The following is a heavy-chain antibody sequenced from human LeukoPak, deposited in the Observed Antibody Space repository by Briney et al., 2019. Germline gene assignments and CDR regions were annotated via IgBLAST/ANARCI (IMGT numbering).Heavy chain of an antibody. CDR1: GFTFSSYA. V-gene: IGHV3-23*01. Sequence: GGSLRLSCAASGFTFSSYAMSWVRQAPGKGLEWVSAISGSGGSTYYADSVKGRVTISRDNSKNTLYLQMNSLRAEDTAVYYCANARGYSSSWYYWGQGTLVTVSS. CDR2: ISGSGGST. CDR3: ANARGYSSSWYY. J-gene: IGHJ4*02. D-gene: IGHD6-13*01.